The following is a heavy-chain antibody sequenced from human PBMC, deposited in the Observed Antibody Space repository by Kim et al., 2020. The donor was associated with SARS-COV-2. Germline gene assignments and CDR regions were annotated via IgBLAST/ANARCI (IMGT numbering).Heavy chain of an antibody. V-gene: IGHV3-30*07. D-gene: IGHD1-26*01. CDR3: ARADSGNYYYGMDV. Sequence: AAAGGGRFTTSRENSRNTLYLQMNSLRAEDTALYYCARADSGNYYYGMDVWGQGTTVTVSS. J-gene: IGHJ6*02.